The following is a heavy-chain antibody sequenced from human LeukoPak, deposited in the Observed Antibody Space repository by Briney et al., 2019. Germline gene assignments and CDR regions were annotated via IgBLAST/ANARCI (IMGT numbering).Heavy chain of an antibody. CDR3: ARSSGYDFWSGYPNDY. Sequence: GASVKVSCKASGGTFSSYAISWVRQAPGQGLEWMGGIIPIFGTANYAQKFQGRVTITADESTSTAYMELSSLRSEDTAVYYCARSSGYDFWSGYPNDYWGQGTLVTVSS. V-gene: IGHV1-69*13. CDR1: GGTFSSYA. CDR2: IIPIFGTA. J-gene: IGHJ4*02. D-gene: IGHD3-3*01.